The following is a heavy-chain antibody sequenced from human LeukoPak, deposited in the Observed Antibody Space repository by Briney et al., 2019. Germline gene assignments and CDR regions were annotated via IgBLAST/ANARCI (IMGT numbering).Heavy chain of an antibody. J-gene: IGHJ4*02. CDR3: ARERWNPTFDY. V-gene: IGHV4-61*02. D-gene: IGHD4-23*01. Sequence: PSETLSLTCTASGGSISSGSYYWSWIRQPAGKGLEWIGRIYTSGSTNYNPSLKSRVTISVDTSKNQFSLKLSSVTAADTAVYYCARERWNPTFDYWGQGTLVTVSS. CDR2: IYTSGST. CDR1: GGSISSGSYY.